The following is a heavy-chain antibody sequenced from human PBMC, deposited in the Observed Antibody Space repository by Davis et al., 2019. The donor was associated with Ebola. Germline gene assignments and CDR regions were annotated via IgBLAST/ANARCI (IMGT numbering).Heavy chain of an antibody. D-gene: IGHD6-19*01. CDR2: IYNGGST. J-gene: IGHJ5*02. CDR3: ARDKGSGWFDP. CDR1: GFTVSSNY. V-gene: IGHV3-66*01. Sequence: GESLKTSCAASGFTVSSNYMSWVRQAPGKGLEWVSVIYNGGSTYYAASVKGRFTISRDNSKTTLYLQMNSLRAEDTAVYYCARDKGSGWFDPWGQGTLVTVSS.